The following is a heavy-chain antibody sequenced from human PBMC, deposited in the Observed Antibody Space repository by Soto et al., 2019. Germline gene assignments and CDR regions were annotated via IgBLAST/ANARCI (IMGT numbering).Heavy chain of an antibody. CDR2: IYYSGST. J-gene: IGHJ4*02. D-gene: IGHD6-19*01. CDR3: ARDSSGWASKRGHFDY. CDR1: GGSISSGGYY. Sequence: QVQLQESGPGLVKPSQTLSLTCTVSGGSISSGGYYWSWIRQHPGKGLEWIGYIYYSGSTYYNPSLQSRVTISVDTSKNQFSLKLSSVTAADTAVYYCARDSSGWASKRGHFDYWGQGTLVTVSS. V-gene: IGHV4-31*03.